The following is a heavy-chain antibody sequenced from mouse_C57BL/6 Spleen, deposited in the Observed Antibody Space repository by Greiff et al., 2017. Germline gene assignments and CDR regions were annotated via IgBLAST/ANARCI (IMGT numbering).Heavy chain of an antibody. J-gene: IGHJ4*01. CDR2: INPSSGYT. CDR3: ARGSYYSNYWFFMDY. D-gene: IGHD2-5*01. Sequence: VQGVESGAELARPGASVKMSCKASGYTFTSYTMHWVKQRPGQGLEWIGYINPSSGYTKYNQKFKDKATLTADKSSSTAYMQLSSLTSEDSAVYYCARGSYYSNYWFFMDYWGQGTSVTVSS. CDR1: GYTFTSYT. V-gene: IGHV1-4*01.